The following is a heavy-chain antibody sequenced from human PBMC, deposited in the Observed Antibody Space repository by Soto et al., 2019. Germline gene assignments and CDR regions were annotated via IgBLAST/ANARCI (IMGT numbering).Heavy chain of an antibody. Sequence: ASVKVSCKASGYTFTGYYMHWVRQAPGQGLEWMGWINPNSGGTNYAQKFQGWVTMTGDTSISTAYMELSRLRSDDTAVYYCASSIAAAGRGENYYMDVWGKGNTVTVSS. J-gene: IGHJ6*03. CDR1: GYTFTGYY. V-gene: IGHV1-2*04. CDR3: ASSIAAAGRGENYYMDV. D-gene: IGHD6-13*01. CDR2: INPNSGGT.